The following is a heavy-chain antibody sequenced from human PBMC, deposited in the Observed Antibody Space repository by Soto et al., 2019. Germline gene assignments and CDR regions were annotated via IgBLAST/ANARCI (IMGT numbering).Heavy chain of an antibody. V-gene: IGHV3-23*01. J-gene: IGHJ4*01. CDR2: ISGDGSNT. Sequence: GGSLRLSCAGFGFPFMSYSMGWVRQAPGKGLEWVSVISGDGSNTKYADSVKGRFTISRDNSRNTPYLQMNSLRVDDTAVYYCDFDSWGRGTLVPVSS. CDR1: GFPFMSYS. CDR3: DFDS.